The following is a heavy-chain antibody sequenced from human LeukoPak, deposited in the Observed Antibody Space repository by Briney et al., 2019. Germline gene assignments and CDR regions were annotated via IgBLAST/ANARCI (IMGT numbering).Heavy chain of an antibody. CDR3: AKGKYSSGGVPDY. CDR1: GFTFSSNA. V-gene: IGHV3-23*01. D-gene: IGHD6-19*01. CDR2: ISGTGGTT. J-gene: IGHJ4*02. Sequence: GGSLRLSCAASGFTFSSNAMCWVRQAPGKGLEWVSLISGTGGTTYYADSVKGRLTVSRDNSKNTLYLQINSLRGEDTAVYYCAKGKYSSGGVPDYWGQGTLVTVSS.